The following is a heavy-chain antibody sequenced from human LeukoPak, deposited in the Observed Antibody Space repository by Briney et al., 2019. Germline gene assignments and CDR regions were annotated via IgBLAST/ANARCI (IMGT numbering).Heavy chain of an antibody. J-gene: IGHJ4*02. V-gene: IGHV4-59*01. Sequence: SETLSLTCTVSGGSISRYYWSWIPQPPGKGLEWIGYIYYSGSTNYNPSLKSRVTISVDTSKNQFSLKLSSVTAADTAVYYCAREGGYCSGGSCFSWYFDYWGQGTLVTVSS. CDR1: GGSISRYY. D-gene: IGHD2-15*01. CDR2: IYYSGST. CDR3: AREGGYCSGGSCFSWYFDY.